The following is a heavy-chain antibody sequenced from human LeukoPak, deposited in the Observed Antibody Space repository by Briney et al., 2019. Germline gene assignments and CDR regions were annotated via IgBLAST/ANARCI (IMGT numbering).Heavy chain of an antibody. CDR3: ARDLGYDILTGYRIANWFDP. V-gene: IGHV4-34*01. J-gene: IGHJ5*02. D-gene: IGHD3-9*01. CDR2: INHSGST. Sequence: PSETLSLTCAVYGGSFSGYYWSWIRQPPGKGLEWLGEINHSGSTNYNPSLKSRVTISVDTSKNQFSLKLSSVTAADTAVYYCARDLGYDILTGYRIANWFDPWGQGTLVTVSS. CDR1: GGSFSGYY.